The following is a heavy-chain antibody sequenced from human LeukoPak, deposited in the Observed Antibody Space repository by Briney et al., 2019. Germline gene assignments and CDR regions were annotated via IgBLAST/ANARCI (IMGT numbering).Heavy chain of an antibody. Sequence: SETLSLTCAVSGYSISSGYYWGWIRPPPGKGLEWIGRFYHSGSTYYNPSLKSRVTISVDTSKNQFSLKLSSVTAADTAVYYCARRIRFLEWPQEDAFDIWGQGTMVTVSS. D-gene: IGHD3-3*01. CDR1: GYSISSGYY. CDR2: FYHSGST. CDR3: ARRIRFLEWPQEDAFDI. V-gene: IGHV4-38-2*01. J-gene: IGHJ3*02.